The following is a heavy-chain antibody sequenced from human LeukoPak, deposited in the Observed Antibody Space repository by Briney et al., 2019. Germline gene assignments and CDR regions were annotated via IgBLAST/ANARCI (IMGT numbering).Heavy chain of an antibody. CDR1: GFTFSSYG. V-gene: IGHV3-23*01. CDR3: AKDHIVVVPAYYFDY. J-gene: IGHJ4*02. Sequence: GGTLRLSCAASGFTFSSYGMSWVRQAPGKGLEWVSAISGSGGSTYYADSVKGRFTISRDNSKNTLYLQMNSLRAEDTAVYYCAKDHIVVVPAYYFDYWGQGTLVTVSS. D-gene: IGHD2-2*01. CDR2: ISGSGGST.